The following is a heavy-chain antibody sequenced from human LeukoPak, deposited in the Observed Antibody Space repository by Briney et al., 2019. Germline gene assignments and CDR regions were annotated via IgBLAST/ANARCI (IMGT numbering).Heavy chain of an antibody. Sequence: GGSLRLSCAASGFTFSSYAMNWVRQAPGKGLDWVSFISASGSTTHYADSVTGRFTISRDNSNNTLYLQINSLRAEDTAAYYCAKGAQYDFWSGYTLEYFDVWGKGTLVIVSS. J-gene: IGHJ4*02. CDR2: ISASGSTT. V-gene: IGHV3-23*01. D-gene: IGHD3-3*01. CDR3: AKGAQYDFWSGYTLEYFDV. CDR1: GFTFSSYA.